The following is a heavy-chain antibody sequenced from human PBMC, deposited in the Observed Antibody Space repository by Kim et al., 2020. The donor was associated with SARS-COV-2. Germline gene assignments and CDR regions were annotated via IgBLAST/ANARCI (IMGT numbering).Heavy chain of an antibody. J-gene: IGHJ6*02. Sequence: ASVKVSCKASGYTFTSYAMHWVRQAPGQRLEWMGWINAGNGNTKYSQKFQGRVTITRDTSASTAYMELSSLRSEDTAVYCCARAQYQLLSDYYYYGMDVWGQGTTVTVSS. D-gene: IGHD2-2*01. CDR2: INAGNGNT. CDR3: ARAQYQLLSDYYYYGMDV. CDR1: GYTFTSYA. V-gene: IGHV1-3*01.